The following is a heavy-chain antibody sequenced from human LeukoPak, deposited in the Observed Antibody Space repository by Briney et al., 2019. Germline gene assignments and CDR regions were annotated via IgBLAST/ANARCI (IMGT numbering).Heavy chain of an antibody. D-gene: IGHD3-10*01. CDR2: IYYSGST. V-gene: IGHV4-59*08. CDR3: ARHDDSGSYWAYFDY. Sequence: PSQTLPLTCTVSGGSIRSHYWSWIRQPPGKGLEWIGYIYYSGSTDYNPSLKSRVTISGDTSTNQFSLKLRSVTAADTAVYYCARHDDSGSYWAYFDYWGQGTLVTVSS. CDR1: GGSIRSHY. J-gene: IGHJ4*02.